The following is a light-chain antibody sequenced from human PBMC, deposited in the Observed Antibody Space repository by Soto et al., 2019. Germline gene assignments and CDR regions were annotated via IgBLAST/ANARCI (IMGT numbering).Light chain of an antibody. Sequence: VFWMTQPPSLLSAATVGRVTISFLRSQGISSYLAWYQQKPGKAPELLIYAASTLQSGVPSRFSGSGSGTDFTLTISCLQYEDFATYYCQQYYSFPLTFGGGTKVDIK. V-gene: IGKV1D-8*01. CDR3: QQYYSFPLT. CDR1: QGISSY. J-gene: IGKJ4*01. CDR2: AAS.